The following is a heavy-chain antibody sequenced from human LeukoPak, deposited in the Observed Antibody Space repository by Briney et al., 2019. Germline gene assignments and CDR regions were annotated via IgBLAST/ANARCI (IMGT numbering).Heavy chain of an antibody. Sequence: SVRVSCKASGGTFSSYAISWVRQAPGQGLEWMGRIIPIFGTANYAQKFQGRVSITTDESTSTAYMELSSLRSEDTAVYYCARMRDDYGLNWGQGTLVTVSS. V-gene: IGHV1-69*05. CDR2: IIPIFGTA. J-gene: IGHJ4*02. CDR3: ARMRDDYGLN. D-gene: IGHD4-17*01. CDR1: GGTFSSYA.